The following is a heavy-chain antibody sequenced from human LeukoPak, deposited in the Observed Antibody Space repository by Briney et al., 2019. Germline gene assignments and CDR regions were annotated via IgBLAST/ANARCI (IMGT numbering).Heavy chain of an antibody. CDR1: GGSISSYY. J-gene: IGHJ5*02. CDR3: ARDNVAAAGTGTWFDP. Sequence: SEILSLTCTVSGGSISSYYWSWIRQPAGKGLEWIGRIYTSGSTNYNPSLKSRVTMSVDTSKNQFSLKLSSVTAADTAVYYCARDNVAAAGTGTWFDPWGQGTLVTVSS. CDR2: IYTSGST. D-gene: IGHD6-13*01. V-gene: IGHV4-4*07.